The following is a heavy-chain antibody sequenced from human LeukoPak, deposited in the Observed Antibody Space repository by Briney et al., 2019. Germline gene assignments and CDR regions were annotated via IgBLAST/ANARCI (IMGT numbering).Heavy chain of an antibody. D-gene: IGHD5-24*01. Sequence: GGSLRLSCAASGFTVSSNYMSWVRQAPGKGLEWVAVISYDGSNKYYADSVKGRFTISRDNSKNTLYLQMNSLRAEDTAVYYCARWYRDGYKSGAFDIWGQGTMVTVSS. V-gene: IGHV3-30*03. CDR2: ISYDGSNK. CDR3: ARWYRDGYKSGAFDI. CDR1: GFTVSSNY. J-gene: IGHJ3*02.